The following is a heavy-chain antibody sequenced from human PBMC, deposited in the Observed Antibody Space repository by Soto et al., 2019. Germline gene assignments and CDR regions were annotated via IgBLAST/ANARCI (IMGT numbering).Heavy chain of an antibody. CDR2: ISAYTGNT. J-gene: IGHJ4*02. D-gene: IGHD6-13*01. CDR3: VRDRVAEAGPFEY. CDR1: GYTFSNYG. Sequence: QVQLVQSGAKMEKPGASVTVSCKASGYTFSNYGTTWVRQAPGQGLEWMGWISAYTGNTAYAQNLQGRVTMTTDTFSTTSYMELRSLRADDTAVYYCVRDRVAEAGPFEYLGLGTLVTGSS. V-gene: IGHV1-18*01.